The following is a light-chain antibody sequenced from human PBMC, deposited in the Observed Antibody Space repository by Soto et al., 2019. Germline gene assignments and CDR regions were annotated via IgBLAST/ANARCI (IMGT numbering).Light chain of an antibody. J-gene: IGKJ1*01. CDR2: GAS. CDR1: QSVSSSY. Sequence: EIGLTQSPGTLSLSPGERATLSCRAVQSVSSSYLAWYQQKPGQAPRLLIYGASSRATGIPDRFSGSGSGTDFTLTISRLEPEDFAVYYCQQYGSSLPWTFGQGTKVDIK. CDR3: QQYGSSLPWT. V-gene: IGKV3-20*01.